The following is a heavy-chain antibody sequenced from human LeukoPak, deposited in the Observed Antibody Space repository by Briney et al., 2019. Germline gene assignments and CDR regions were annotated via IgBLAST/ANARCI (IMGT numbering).Heavy chain of an antibody. CDR1: GYTFTNYD. CDR3: ARGLRESVVVTAILLGYYMDV. CDR2: MNPNSGNT. D-gene: IGHD2-21*02. J-gene: IGHJ6*03. V-gene: IGHV1-8*01. Sequence: GASVKVSCKASGYTFTNYDINWVRQASGQGLEWMGWMNPNSGNTGYAQKFQGRVTMTRNTSISTAYMELSSLRSEDTAVYYCARGLRESVVVTAILLGYYMDVWGKGTTVTVSS.